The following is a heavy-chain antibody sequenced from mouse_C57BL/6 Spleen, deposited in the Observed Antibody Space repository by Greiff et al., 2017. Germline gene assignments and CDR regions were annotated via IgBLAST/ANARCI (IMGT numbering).Heavy chain of an antibody. CDR2: IDPETGGT. J-gene: IGHJ2*01. CDR3: TRKGVTTVVGYFDY. CDR1: GYTFTDYE. V-gene: IGHV1-15*01. Sequence: QVQLQQSGAELVRPGASVTLSCKASGYTFTDYEMHWVKQTPVHGLEWIGAIDPETGGTAYNQKFKGKAILTADKSSSTAYMELRSLTSEDSAVYYCTRKGVTTVVGYFDYWGQGTTLTVSS. D-gene: IGHD1-1*01.